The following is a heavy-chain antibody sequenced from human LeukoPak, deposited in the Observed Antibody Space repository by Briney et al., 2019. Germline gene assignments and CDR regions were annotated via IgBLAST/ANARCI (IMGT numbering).Heavy chain of an antibody. CDR3: ARGNSSGWYGNWFDP. J-gene: IGHJ5*02. CDR2: INPSGGST. Sequence: ASVKVSCKASGYTFTSYYMHWVRQAPGQGLEWMGIINPSGGSTSYAQKFQGRVTMTRDMSTSTVYMELSSLRSEDTAVYYCARGNSSGWYGNWFDPWGQGTLVTVSS. CDR1: GYTFTSYY. V-gene: IGHV1-46*01. D-gene: IGHD6-19*01.